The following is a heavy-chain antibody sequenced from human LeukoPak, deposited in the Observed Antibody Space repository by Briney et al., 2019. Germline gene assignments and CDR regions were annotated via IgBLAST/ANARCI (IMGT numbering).Heavy chain of an antibody. J-gene: IGHJ4*02. CDR2: FDPEDGET. Sequence: ASVKVSCKVSGYTLTELSMHWVRQAPGKGLEWMGGFDPEDGETIYAQKFQGRVTMTEDTSTDTAYMELSSLRSEDTAVYYCATEVFHPGIAAAGDYFDYWGQGTLVTVSS. CDR3: ATEVFHPGIAAAGDYFDY. CDR1: GYTLTELS. D-gene: IGHD6-13*01. V-gene: IGHV1-24*01.